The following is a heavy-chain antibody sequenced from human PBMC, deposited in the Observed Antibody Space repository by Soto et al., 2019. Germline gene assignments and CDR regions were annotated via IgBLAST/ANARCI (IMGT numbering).Heavy chain of an antibody. J-gene: IGHJ6*03. Sequence: SSETLSLTCTVSGGSISSYYWSWIRQPPGKGLEWIGYIYYSGSTNYNPSLKSRVTISVDTSKNQFSLKLSSLTAADTAVYYCARGVGGRDYYYYYYMDVWGKGTTVTVSS. D-gene: IGHD1-1*01. V-gene: IGHV4-59*01. CDR2: IYYSGST. CDR3: ARGVGGRDYYYYYYMDV. CDR1: GGSISSYY.